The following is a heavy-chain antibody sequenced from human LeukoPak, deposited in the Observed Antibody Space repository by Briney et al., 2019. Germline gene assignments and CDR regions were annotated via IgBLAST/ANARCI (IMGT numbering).Heavy chain of an antibody. J-gene: IGHJ4*02. V-gene: IGHV4-34*01. CDR3: ARGTVLWIAAASYFDY. CDR2: INHSGST. D-gene: IGHD6-6*01. CDR1: GGSFSGYY. Sequence: TLSLTCAVYGGSFSGYYWSWIRQPPGKGLEWIGEINHSGSTNYNPSLTSRVTISVDTSKNQFSLKLSSVTAADTAVYYCARGTVLWIAAASYFDYWGQGTLVTVSS.